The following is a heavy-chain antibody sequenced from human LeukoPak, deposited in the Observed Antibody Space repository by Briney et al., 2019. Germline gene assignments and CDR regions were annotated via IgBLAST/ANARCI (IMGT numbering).Heavy chain of an antibody. J-gene: IGHJ5*02. D-gene: IGHD3-3*01. CDR3: ARDHSDFWSGPRNWFDP. V-gene: IGHV1-8*01. CDR2: MNPNSGNT. CDR1: GYTFTSYD. Sequence: ASVKVSCKASGYTFTSYDINWVRQATGQGLEWMGWMNPNSGNTGYAQKFQGRVTMTRNTSISTAYMGLSSLRSEDTAVYYCARDHSDFWSGPRNWFDPWGQGTLVTVSS.